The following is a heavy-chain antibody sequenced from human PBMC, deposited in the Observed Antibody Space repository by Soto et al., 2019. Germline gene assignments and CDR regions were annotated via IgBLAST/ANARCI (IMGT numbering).Heavy chain of an antibody. D-gene: IGHD2-21*02. J-gene: IGHJ3*02. V-gene: IGHV4-4*02. CDR2: IYHSGST. CDR3: ARAVTAFNAFDI. CDR1: GGSFSSSNW. Sequence: SETLSLTCAVSGGSFSSSNWWRLVRHPGGEGLEWMGEIYHSGSTNYNPSLKSRVTISVDKSKNQFSLKLSAVTAADAAVYYCARAVTAFNAFDIWGQGTMVTVSS.